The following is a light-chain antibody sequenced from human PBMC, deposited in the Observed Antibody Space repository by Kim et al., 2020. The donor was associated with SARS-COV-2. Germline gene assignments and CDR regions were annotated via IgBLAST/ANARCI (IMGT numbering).Light chain of an antibody. J-gene: IGLJ2*01. CDR3: TSRDSNDNVV. CDR2: GKN. V-gene: IGLV3-19*01. Sequence: SSELTQDPAVSVASGQTVRITCQGDSLRSYYATWYQQKPGQAPILVIYGKNNRPSGIPDRFSGSSSGNTASLTITGTPAGDEADYYCTSRDSNDNVVFGG. CDR1: SLRSYY.